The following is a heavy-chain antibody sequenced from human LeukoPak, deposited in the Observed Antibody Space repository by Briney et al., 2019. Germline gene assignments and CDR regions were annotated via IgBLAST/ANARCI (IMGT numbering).Heavy chain of an antibody. V-gene: IGHV3-23*01. J-gene: IGHJ4*02. Sequence: TRGSLRLSCAASGSTFSIFAMSWVRQAPGKGLEWVSATCGSGDSTYYADSVKGRFTISRDNSKNTLYLQMNSLRAEDTAVYYCAKDSQSYGSGSYYPFDYWGQGTLVTVSS. CDR1: GSTFSIFA. D-gene: IGHD3-10*01. CDR3: AKDSQSYGSGSYYPFDY. CDR2: TCGSGDST.